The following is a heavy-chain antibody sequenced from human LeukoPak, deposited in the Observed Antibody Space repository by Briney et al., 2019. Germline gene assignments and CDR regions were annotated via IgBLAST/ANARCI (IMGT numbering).Heavy chain of an antibody. CDR1: GYTFTFYY. CDR3: ARVSVAGTPDRDYFDY. J-gene: IGHJ4*02. Sequence: ASVTVSCKASGYTFTFYYMHWVRQAPGQGLEWMGCINPNSGGTNYAQKFQGRVTMTGDTSISTAYMELSRLRSDDTAVYYCARVSVAGTPDRDYFDYWGQGTLVTVSS. D-gene: IGHD6-19*01. V-gene: IGHV1-2*02. CDR2: INPNSGGT.